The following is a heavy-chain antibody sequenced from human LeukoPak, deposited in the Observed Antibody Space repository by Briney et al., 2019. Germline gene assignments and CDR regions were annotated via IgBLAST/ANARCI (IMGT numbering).Heavy chain of an antibody. J-gene: IGHJ4*02. V-gene: IGHV4-59*01. Sequence: SETLSLTCTVSGESISGFYWTWIRQPPGKGLEWIGYIYYSGSTNYNPSLKSRVTISVDTSKNQFSLKLSSVTAADTAVYYCARGVVIAPQTFDYWGQGTLVTASS. CDR3: ARGVVIAPQTFDY. CDR2: IYYSGST. CDR1: GESISGFY. D-gene: IGHD2-21*01.